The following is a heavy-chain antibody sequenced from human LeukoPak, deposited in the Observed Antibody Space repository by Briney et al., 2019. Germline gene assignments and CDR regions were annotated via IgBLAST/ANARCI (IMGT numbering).Heavy chain of an antibody. D-gene: IGHD2-8*01. V-gene: IGHV3-23*01. J-gene: IGHJ4*02. Sequence: GGSLRLSCAASGFTFSSYAMSWVRQAPGKGLEWVSAISGSGGSTYYADSVKGRFTISRDNSKSTLYLQMNSLRAEDTAVYYCAKGGYCTNGVCYSNTYFDYWGQGTLVTVSS. CDR1: GFTFSSYA. CDR3: AKGGYCTNGVCYSNTYFDY. CDR2: ISGSGGST.